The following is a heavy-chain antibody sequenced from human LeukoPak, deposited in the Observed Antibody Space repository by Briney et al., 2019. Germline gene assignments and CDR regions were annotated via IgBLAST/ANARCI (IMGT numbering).Heavy chain of an antibody. CDR2: IYHSGST. CDR1: GYSISSGYY. V-gene: IGHV4-38-2*01. D-gene: IGHD3-3*01. J-gene: IGHJ4*02. CDR3: ARTYDFWSGYYNGFDY. Sequence: SETLSLTCAVSGYSISSGYYWGWIRQPPGKGLEWIGSIYHSGSTYYNPSLKSRVTISVDTSKNQFSLKLSSVTAADTAVYYCARTYDFWSGYYNGFDYWGQGTLVTVSS.